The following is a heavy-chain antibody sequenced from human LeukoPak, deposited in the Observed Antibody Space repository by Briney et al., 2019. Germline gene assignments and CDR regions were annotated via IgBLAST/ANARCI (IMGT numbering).Heavy chain of an antibody. CDR2: IYTSGST. CDR3: AGLPRINYYMDV. D-gene: IGHD3-10*01. Sequence: PSDTLSLICTVSGGSISSYYWSWIRQPPGKGLEWIGYIYTSGSTNYNPSLDSRVAISVDTSKNQYALKLSSVTTADTAVYYCAGLPRINYYMDVWGKGTTVTVSS. V-gene: IGHV4-4*09. CDR1: GGSISSYY. J-gene: IGHJ6*03.